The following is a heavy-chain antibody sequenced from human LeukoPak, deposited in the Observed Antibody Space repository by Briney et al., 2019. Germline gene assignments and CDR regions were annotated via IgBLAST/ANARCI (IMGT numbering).Heavy chain of an antibody. D-gene: IGHD6-13*01. V-gene: IGHV4-34*01. Sequence: SETLSLTCAVYGGSFSGYYWSWIRQPPGKGLEWIGEINHSGSTNYNPSLKSRVTISVDTPKNQFSLKLSSVTAADTAVYYCARLSSSWYWSAGDPRLRKLLNWFDPWGQGTLVTVSS. CDR2: INHSGST. CDR1: GGSFSGYY. J-gene: IGHJ5*02. CDR3: ARLSSSWYWSAGDPRLRKLLNWFDP.